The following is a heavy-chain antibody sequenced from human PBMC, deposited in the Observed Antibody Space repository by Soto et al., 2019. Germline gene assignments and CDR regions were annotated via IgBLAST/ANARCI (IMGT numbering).Heavy chain of an antibody. CDR3: VRQTIVRGVLSWFDP. CDR2: VYYNGNT. V-gene: IGHV4-39*01. J-gene: IGHJ5*02. CDR1: GGSIRSGSNC. Sequence: QLQLQESGPRLVKPSETLSLIYSVSGGSIRSGSNCWARIRQPPGNGLDWIGTVYYNGNTYYNASLKSRVTISADTSKNQFSMKLSSVSAADTAVYYCVRQTIVRGVLSWFDPWGQGTLVTVSS. D-gene: IGHD3-10*01.